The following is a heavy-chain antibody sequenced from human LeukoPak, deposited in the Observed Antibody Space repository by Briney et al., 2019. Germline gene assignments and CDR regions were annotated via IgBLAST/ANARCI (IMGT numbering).Heavy chain of an antibody. V-gene: IGHV3-53*01. CDR1: GFTVSSNY. CDR2: IYSDGTT. J-gene: IGHJ4*02. CDR3: ARAYGSGSYYIV. D-gene: IGHD3-10*01. Sequence: GGSLRLSCAASGFTVSSNYVTWVRQAPGQGLEWVSVIYSDGTTYYADSVKGRFTISRDNSKNTLYLQMNSLRAEDTAVYYCARAYGSGSYYIVWGQGTLVTVSS.